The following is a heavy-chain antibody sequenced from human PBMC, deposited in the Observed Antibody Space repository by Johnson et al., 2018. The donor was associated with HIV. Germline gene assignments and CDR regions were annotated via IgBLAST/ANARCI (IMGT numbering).Heavy chain of an antibody. CDR1: GFTVSSNY. Sequence: VQLVESGGGLVQRGGSLRLSCAASGFTVSSNYMTWVRQAPGKGLEWVSVIYSGGSTYYADSVKGRFTISRDNSKNTLYLQMNSLRDEDTAVYYCVREGPSERAGFDSWGQGTMVTVSS. CDR3: VREGPSERAGFDS. V-gene: IGHV3-66*01. J-gene: IGHJ3*02. CDR2: IYSGGST.